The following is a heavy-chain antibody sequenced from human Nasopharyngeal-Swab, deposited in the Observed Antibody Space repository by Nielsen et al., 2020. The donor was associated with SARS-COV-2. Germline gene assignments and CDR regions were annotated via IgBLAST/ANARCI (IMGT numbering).Heavy chain of an antibody. Sequence: GGSLRLSCAASGFTFSSYTIHWVRQAPGKGLEWVAVISYDGSNKYYADSVKGRFTISRDNSKNTLYLQMNSLRAEDTAVYYCARVPYSSSWWYYFDYWGQGTLVTVSS. J-gene: IGHJ4*02. CDR2: ISYDGSNK. CDR3: ARVPYSSSWWYYFDY. V-gene: IGHV3-30*04. CDR1: GFTFSSYT. D-gene: IGHD6-13*01.